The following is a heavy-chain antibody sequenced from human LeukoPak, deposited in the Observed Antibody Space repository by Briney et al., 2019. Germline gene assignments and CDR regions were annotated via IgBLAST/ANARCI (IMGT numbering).Heavy chain of an antibody. CDR3: ARDSWVFVSSRENWFDP. V-gene: IGHV3-21*01. CDR2: ISSSSSYI. D-gene: IGHD2-8*01. CDR1: GFTFSSYS. Sequence: GGSLRLSCAASGFTFSSYSMNWVRQAPGKGLEWVSSISSSSSYIYYADSVKGRFTISRDNAKNSLYLQMNSPRAEDTAVYYCARDSWVFVSSRENWFDPWGQGTLVTVSS. J-gene: IGHJ5*02.